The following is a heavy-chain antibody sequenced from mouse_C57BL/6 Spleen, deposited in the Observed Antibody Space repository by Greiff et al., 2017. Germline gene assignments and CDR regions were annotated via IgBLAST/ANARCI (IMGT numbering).Heavy chain of an antibody. V-gene: IGHV1-81*01. CDR3: AGSSTTVVADWYFDV. CDR1: GYTFTSYG. Sequence: VQLQQSGAELARPGASVKLSCKASGYTFTSYGISWVKQRTGQGLEWIGEIYPSSGTTHYNEKFKGKATLTADKSSSTAYMELRSLTSEDSAVYFCAGSSTTVVADWYFDVWSTGTTLTVSS. CDR2: IYPSSGTT. D-gene: IGHD1-1*01. J-gene: IGHJ1*03.